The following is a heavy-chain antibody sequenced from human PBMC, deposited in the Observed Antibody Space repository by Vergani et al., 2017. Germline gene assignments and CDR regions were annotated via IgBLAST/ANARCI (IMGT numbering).Heavy chain of an antibody. D-gene: IGHD2-15*01. Sequence: QVQLVQSGAEVKKPGASVKVSCKASGYTFTSYAMHWVRQAPGQRLEWMGWINAGNGNTKYSQKFQGRVTITRDTSASTAYMELSSLRSEDTAVYYCARGVRTRDIVVVVAATRSWFDPWGQGTLVTVSS. CDR2: INAGNGNT. J-gene: IGHJ5*02. CDR3: ARGVRTRDIVVVVAATRSWFDP. V-gene: IGHV1-3*01. CDR1: GYTFTSYA.